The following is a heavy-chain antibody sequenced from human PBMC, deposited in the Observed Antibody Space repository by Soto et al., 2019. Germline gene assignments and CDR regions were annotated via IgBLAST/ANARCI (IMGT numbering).Heavy chain of an antibody. CDR1: GFTFSDYW. V-gene: IGHV3-74*01. J-gene: IGHJ4*02. CDR2: INDDGSDT. CDR3: AGGPTTGLDS. D-gene: IGHD4-17*01. Sequence: EVQLVESGGDLVQPGGSLRLSCAASGFTFSDYWMHWVRQAPGKGLVWVSLINDDGSDTTYADSVKGRFTISRDNDKNTVYVQMNTLRVEDTAVYYCAGGPTTGLDSWGQGTLVTVSS.